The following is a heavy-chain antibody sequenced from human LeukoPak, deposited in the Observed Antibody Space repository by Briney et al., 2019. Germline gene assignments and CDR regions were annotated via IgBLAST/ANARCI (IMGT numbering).Heavy chain of an antibody. CDR1: GYSFNSHW. V-gene: IGHV5-51*01. CDR2: VNPDDSDT. D-gene: IGHD3-10*01. J-gene: IGHJ4*02. Sequence: GESLQISCKGSGYSFNSHWIGWVRQLPGKGLEWMGIVNPDDSDTIYSPSFQGQVTISADESITTAYLQWSSLKASDTAMYYCARLRWPRGGRSSFDYWGQGALVTVSS. CDR3: ARLRWPRGGRSSFDY.